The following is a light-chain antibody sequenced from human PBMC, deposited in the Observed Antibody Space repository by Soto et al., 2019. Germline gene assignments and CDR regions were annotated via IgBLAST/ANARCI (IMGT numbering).Light chain of an antibody. V-gene: IGKV1-39*01. CDR3: QQSHSLLFT. CDR2: AAS. CDR1: QSATIS. J-gene: IGKJ3*01. Sequence: DLQMIQSPSSLSASVGDRVTITCRASQSATISLQWYQQKPGKPPRLLTYAASTLQSGVPPRFSGSGSGTGFTLTISNLQPEDCATYYGQQSHSLLFTFGPGTKVDGK.